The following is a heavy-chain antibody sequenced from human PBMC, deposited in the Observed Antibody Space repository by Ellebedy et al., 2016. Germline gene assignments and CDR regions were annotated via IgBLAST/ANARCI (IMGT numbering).Heavy chain of an antibody. V-gene: IGHV3-74*01. D-gene: IGHD3-16*01. CDR3: AGGDIY. J-gene: IGHJ4*02. CDR2: MSSDGNTI. CDR1: GFTLSSNW. Sequence: GESLKISXAASGFTLSSNWMHWVRQAPGKGLVWVSLMSSDGNTINYADAVKGRFTISRDNAKNTLYLQMNNLSADDTAVYYCAGGDIYWGQGTLVTVSS.